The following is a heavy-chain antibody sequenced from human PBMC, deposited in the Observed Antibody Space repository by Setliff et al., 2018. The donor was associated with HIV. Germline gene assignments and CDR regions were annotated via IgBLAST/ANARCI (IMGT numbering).Heavy chain of an antibody. D-gene: IGHD3-22*01. CDR3: ATNSDTSGYPPPPFDY. CDR2: FSYSGST. Sequence: SETLSLTCTVSGASIGRRSDCWGWIRQPPGKGLEWIGSFSYSGSTYYNPSLKSRVTISVDTSKNQFSLKLSSVTAADTAVYYCATNSDTSGYPPPPFDYWGQGTLVTVSS. CDR1: GASIGRRSDC. V-gene: IGHV4-39*01. J-gene: IGHJ4*02.